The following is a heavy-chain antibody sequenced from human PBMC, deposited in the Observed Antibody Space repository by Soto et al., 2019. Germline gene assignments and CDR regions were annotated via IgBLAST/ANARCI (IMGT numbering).Heavy chain of an antibody. CDR2: IYYSGST. CDR3: ASTQYGGNSSGAFDI. D-gene: IGHD2-21*02. J-gene: IGHJ3*02. Sequence: SETLSLTCTVSGGSISSYYWSWIRQPPGKGLEWIGYIYYSGSTNYNPSLKSRVTISVDTSKNQFSLKLSSVTAADTAVYYCASTQYGGNSSGAFDIWGQGTMVTVSS. V-gene: IGHV4-59*12. CDR1: GGSISSYY.